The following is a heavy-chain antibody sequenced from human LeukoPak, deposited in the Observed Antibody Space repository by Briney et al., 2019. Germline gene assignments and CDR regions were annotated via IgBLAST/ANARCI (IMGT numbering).Heavy chain of an antibody. CDR3: ARGSWSSGWTRWFDP. J-gene: IGHJ5*02. CDR2: IYYSGST. CDR1: GGSISSYY. V-gene: IGHV4-59*01. Sequence: TSETLSLTCTVSGGSISSYYWSWIRQPPGKGLEWIGYIYYSGSTSYNPSPKSRVTISVDTSKNQFSLKLSSVTAADTAVYYCARGSWSSGWTRWFDPWGQGTLVTVSS. D-gene: IGHD6-19*01.